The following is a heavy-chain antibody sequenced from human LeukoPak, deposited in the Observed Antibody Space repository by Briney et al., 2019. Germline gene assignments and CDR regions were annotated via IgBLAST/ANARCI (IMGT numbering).Heavy chain of an antibody. CDR1: GYTFTGYY. CDR3: ARGGYGSGSYNSPFDY. CDR2: INPNSGGT. J-gene: IGHJ4*02. Sequence: ASVKVSCKASGYTFTGYYMHWVRQAPGQGLEWMGWINPNSGGTNYAQKFQGRVTMTRDTSISTAYMELSRLRSDDTAVYYCARGGYGSGSYNSPFDYWGQGTLVTVSS. V-gene: IGHV1-2*02. D-gene: IGHD3-10*01.